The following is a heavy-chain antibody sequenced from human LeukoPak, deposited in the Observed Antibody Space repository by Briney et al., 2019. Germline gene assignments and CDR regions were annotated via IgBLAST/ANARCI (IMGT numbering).Heavy chain of an antibody. CDR1: SGSISTYY. J-gene: IGHJ6*03. D-gene: IGHD5-18*01. CDR3: ARDGSYGGYYYYYMDV. V-gene: IGHV4-59*12. Sequence: SETLSLTCTVSSGSISTYYWSWIRQPPGKGLEWIGYIYYSETTKYNPSLKSRVTISVDTSKNQFSLKLSSVTAADTAVYYCARDGSYGGYYYYYMDVWGKGTTVTVSS. CDR2: IYYSETT.